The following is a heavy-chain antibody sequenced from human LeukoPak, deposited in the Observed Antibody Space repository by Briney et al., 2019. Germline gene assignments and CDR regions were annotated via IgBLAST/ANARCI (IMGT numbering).Heavy chain of an antibody. V-gene: IGHV3-23*01. Sequence: GSLRLSCAASGFTFSSYSMNWVRQAPGKGLEWVSAISGSGGSTYYADSVKGRFTISRDNSKNTLFLQMNSLRAEDTAVYYCTKDTVDTTMVPYYFEYWGQGTLVTVSS. CDR2: ISGSGGST. CDR1: GFTFSSYS. D-gene: IGHD5-18*01. J-gene: IGHJ4*02. CDR3: TKDTVDTTMVPYYFEY.